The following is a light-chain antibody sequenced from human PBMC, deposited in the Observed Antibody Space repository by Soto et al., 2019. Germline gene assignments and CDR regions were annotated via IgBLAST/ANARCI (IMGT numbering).Light chain of an antibody. CDR2: DAS. V-gene: IGKV3-11*01. Sequence: EVVLTQSPATLSLSPGERANLSCRTSQSVSRTLAWYQQKSGQAPRLLIYDASNRATGIPTRFSGSGSGTDFTLTISSLEPDDFAVYYCQQRYNWPQTFGQGTKVEIK. CDR1: QSVSRT. CDR3: QQRYNWPQT. J-gene: IGKJ1*01.